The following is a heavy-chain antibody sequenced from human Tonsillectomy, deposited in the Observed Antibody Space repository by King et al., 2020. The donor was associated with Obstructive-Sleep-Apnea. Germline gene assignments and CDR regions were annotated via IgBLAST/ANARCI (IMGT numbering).Heavy chain of an antibody. D-gene: IGHD3-10*01. CDR1: GFSLSTTGMC. CDR3: ARTHVSVDRGATYGIDY. CDR2: IDWDDDY. J-gene: IGHJ4*02. V-gene: IGHV2-70*11. Sequence: VTLKESGPALVKPTQTLTLTCNFSGFSLSTTGMCVSWIRQPPGKALEWLARIDWDDDYYYSTSLRTRLTISKDTFKDQVVLTMTNMDPVDTGTYYCARTHVSVDRGATYGIDYWGQGTLVTVSS.